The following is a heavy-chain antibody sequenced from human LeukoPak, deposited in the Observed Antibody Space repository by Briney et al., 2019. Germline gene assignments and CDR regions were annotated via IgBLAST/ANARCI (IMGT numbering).Heavy chain of an antibody. CDR1: GLTFSIHV. D-gene: IGHD3-16*01. J-gene: IGHJ1*01. CDR3: AKDDAWGRYKN. Sequence: GGTLRLFCGASGLTFSIHVMIWVPQAPGKRLEGFSGISTSGGITYYTDSVKGRFTYSRENSKNRVSLQMNSLRGEDTAVYYCAKDDAWGRYKNWGQGNLVTVSS. CDR2: ISTSGGIT. V-gene: IGHV3-23*01.